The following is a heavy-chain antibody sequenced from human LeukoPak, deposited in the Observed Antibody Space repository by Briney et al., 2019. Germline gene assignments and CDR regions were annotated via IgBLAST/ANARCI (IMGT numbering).Heavy chain of an antibody. CDR3: ARDPHVDY. CDR2: ISSSSSTI. V-gene: IGHV3-48*04. CDR1: GFTFSSYG. Sequence: GGSLRLSCAASGFTFSSYGMHWVRQAPGKGLEWVSYISSSSSTIYYADSVKGRFTISRDNAKNSLYLQMNSLRAEDTAVYYCARDPHVDYWGQGTLVTVSS. J-gene: IGHJ4*02.